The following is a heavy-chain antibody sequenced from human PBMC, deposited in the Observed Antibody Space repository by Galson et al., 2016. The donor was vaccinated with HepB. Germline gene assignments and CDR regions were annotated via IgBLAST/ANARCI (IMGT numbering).Heavy chain of an antibody. CDR2: ISAYNGGT. V-gene: IGHV1-18*01. Sequence: SVKVSCKASGYTFTGYAISWVRQAPGQGLEWMGWISAYNGGTDFAQQFQGSITMTTDSLTTPAYLELRSLRSEDTAVYYCASGMLYYTDDAFDLWGQGTMVTVSS. CDR1: GYTFTGYA. J-gene: IGHJ3*01. CDR3: ASGMLYYTDDAFDL. D-gene: IGHD3-10*01.